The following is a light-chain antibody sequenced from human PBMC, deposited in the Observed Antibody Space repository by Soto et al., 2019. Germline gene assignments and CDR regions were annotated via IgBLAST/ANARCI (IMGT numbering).Light chain of an antibody. V-gene: IGLV2-23*02. CDR2: EVS. J-gene: IGLJ1*01. CDR3: CSYAGSSTSYV. Sequence: QSALTQPASVSGSPGQSITISCTGTSSDDGSYNLVSWYPQHPGKAPKLMIYEVSKRPSGVSNRFSGSKSGNTASLTISGLQAEDEADYYCCSYAGSSTSYVFGTGTKVTVL. CDR1: SSDDGSYNL.